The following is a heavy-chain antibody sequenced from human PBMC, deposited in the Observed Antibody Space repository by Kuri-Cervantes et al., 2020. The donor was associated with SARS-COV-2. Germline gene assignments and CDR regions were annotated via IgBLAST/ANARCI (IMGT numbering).Heavy chain of an antibody. CDR3: ARVLGGDSSGYVNWFDP. V-gene: IGHV5-51*01. CDR1: GNSFTSHW. CDR2: IHPGDSDT. J-gene: IGHJ5*02. Sequence: GESLKISCPGYGNSFTSHWLGWVRQMPGKGLEWMGSIHPGDSDTIYSPSFQGQVTMSVGRSISTAYLQWSSLKASDTAMYYCARVLGGDSSGYVNWFDPWGQGTLVTVSS. D-gene: IGHD3-22*01.